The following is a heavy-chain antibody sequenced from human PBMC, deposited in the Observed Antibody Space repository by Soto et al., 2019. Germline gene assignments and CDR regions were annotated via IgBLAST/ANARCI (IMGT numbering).Heavy chain of an antibody. CDR3: ARDLVAARRDAFDI. CDR1: GGTFSSYT. D-gene: IGHD6-6*01. Sequence: SVKVSCKASGGTFSSYTISWVRQAPGQGLELMGRIIPILGIANYAQKFQGRVTITADKSTSTAYMELSSLRSEDTAVYYCARDLVAARRDAFDIWGQGTMVTVSS. CDR2: IIPILGIA. J-gene: IGHJ3*02. V-gene: IGHV1-69*04.